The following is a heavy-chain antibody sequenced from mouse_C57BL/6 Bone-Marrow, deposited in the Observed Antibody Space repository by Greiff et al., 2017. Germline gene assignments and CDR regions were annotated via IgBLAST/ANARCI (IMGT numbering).Heavy chain of an antibody. CDR1: GYTFTDHT. J-gene: IGHJ4*01. CDR2: IYPRDGSP. CDR3: ARWGEHDYAMDY. V-gene: IGHV1-78*01. Sequence: VQLQQSDAELVKPGASVKISCKVSGYTFTDHTIHWMKQRPEQGLEWIGYIYPRDGSPTYNEKFKGKATLTADKSSSTAYMQLNSLTSEDSAVXFCARWGEHDYAMDYWGQGTSVTVSS.